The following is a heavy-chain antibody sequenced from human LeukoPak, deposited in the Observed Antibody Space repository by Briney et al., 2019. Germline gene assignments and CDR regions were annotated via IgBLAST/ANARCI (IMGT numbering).Heavy chain of an antibody. CDR2: INPNSGGT. Sequence: GASVKVSCKASGYTLTGYYMHWVRQAPGQGLEWMGWINPNSGGTNYAQKFQGRVTMTRDTSISTAYMELSRLRSDDTAVYYCACDSREYSSSSSFDYWGQGTLVTVSS. CDR3: ACDSREYSSSSSFDY. D-gene: IGHD6-6*01. J-gene: IGHJ4*02. CDR1: GYTLTGYY. V-gene: IGHV1-2*02.